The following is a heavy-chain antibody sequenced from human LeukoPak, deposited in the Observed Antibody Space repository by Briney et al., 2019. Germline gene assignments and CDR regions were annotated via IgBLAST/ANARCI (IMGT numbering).Heavy chain of an antibody. CDR3: ARVSYYDSSGYQDFDY. Sequence: GESLKISCKGSGYSFTSYWIGWVRQMPGKGLEWMGIIYPGDSDTRYSPSFQGQVTISADKSISTAYLQWSSLKASDTAMYYCARVSYYDSSGYQDFDYWGKGTTVTVSS. D-gene: IGHD3-22*01. CDR1: GYSFTSYW. J-gene: IGHJ4*03. CDR2: IYPGDSDT. V-gene: IGHV5-51*01.